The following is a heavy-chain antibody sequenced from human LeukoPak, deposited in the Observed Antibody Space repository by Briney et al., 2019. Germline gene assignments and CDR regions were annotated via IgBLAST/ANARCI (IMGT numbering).Heavy chain of an antibody. CDR2: IYYSGST. V-gene: IGHV4-59*01. Sequence: SETLSLTCTVSGGSISSYYWSWIRQPPGKGLEWIGYIYYSGSTNYNPSLKSRVTISVDTSKNQFSLKLSSVTAADTAVYYCARAGVAANYYYYYYMDVWGKGTTVTVSS. J-gene: IGHJ6*03. CDR3: ARAGVAANYYYYYYMDV. D-gene: IGHD2-15*01. CDR1: GGSISSYY.